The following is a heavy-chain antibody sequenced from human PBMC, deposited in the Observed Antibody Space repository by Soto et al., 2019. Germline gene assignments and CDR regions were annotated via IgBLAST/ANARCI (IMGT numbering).Heavy chain of an antibody. CDR1: GFTFSDYY. Sequence: QVQLVGSGGGLVKPGGSLRLSCAASGFTFSDYYMSWIRQAPGKGLEWVSYISSSGRTIYYADFVNGRFTISRDNAKNSLYLQMNSLRAEDTAVYYCARGLWEWAYGDYVRFDPWGQGTLVTVSS. J-gene: IGHJ5*02. CDR2: ISSSGRTI. D-gene: IGHD4-17*01. CDR3: ARGLWEWAYGDYVRFDP. V-gene: IGHV3-11*01.